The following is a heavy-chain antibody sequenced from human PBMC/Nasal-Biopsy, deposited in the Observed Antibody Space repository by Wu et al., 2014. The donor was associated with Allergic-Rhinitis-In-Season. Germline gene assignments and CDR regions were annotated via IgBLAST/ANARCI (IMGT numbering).Heavy chain of an antibody. CDR1: DGPVNRGEYC. CDR2: IYFSGST. J-gene: IGHJ2*01. D-gene: IGHD6-13*01. CDR3: ARGTAAGINWKFDL. Sequence: TLSLTCDVFDGPVNRGEYCWSWIRQPPGKGLQWIGYIYFSGSTFYNPSLMSRATISVDSPKNQFSLELLSVTAADTAVYYCARGTAAGINWKFDLWGRGTLVNVSS. V-gene: IGHV4-30-4*07.